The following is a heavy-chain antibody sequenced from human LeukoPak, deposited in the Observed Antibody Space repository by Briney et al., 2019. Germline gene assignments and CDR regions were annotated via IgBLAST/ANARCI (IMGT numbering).Heavy chain of an antibody. CDR2: IRSKAYGGTT. J-gene: IGHJ4*02. V-gene: IGHV3-49*04. CDR3: ARDPMAVTDNLDY. CDR1: GFTFGDYA. D-gene: IGHD6-19*01. Sequence: GGSLRLSCTASGFTFGDYALSWVRQAPGKGLEWVGFIRSKAYGGTTEYAASVKGRFTISRDDSKSIAYLQMNSLKTEDTAVYYCARDPMAVTDNLDYRGQGTLVTVSS.